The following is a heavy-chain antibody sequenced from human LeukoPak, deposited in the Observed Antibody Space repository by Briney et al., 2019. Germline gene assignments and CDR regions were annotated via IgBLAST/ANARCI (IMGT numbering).Heavy chain of an antibody. V-gene: IGHV4-39*01. J-gene: IGHJ3*02. CDR1: GGSFSGYY. D-gene: IGHD3-22*01. CDR2: IYYSGST. CDR3: ARQKAITMIVVVPDAFDI. Sequence: SETLSLTCAVSGGSFSGYYWGWIRQPPGKGLEWIGSIYYSGSTYYNPSLKSRVTISVDTSKNQFSLKLSSVTAADTAVYYCARQKAITMIVVVPDAFDIWGQGTMVTVSS.